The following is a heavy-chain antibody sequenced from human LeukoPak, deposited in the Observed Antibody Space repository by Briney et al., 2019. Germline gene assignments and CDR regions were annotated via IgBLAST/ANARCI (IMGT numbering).Heavy chain of an antibody. J-gene: IGHJ4*02. Sequence: GGSLRLSCAASGFTFSTYSGNWIRQAPGKGLEWVSSISDDSNYIFYADSVKGRFAISRDNAKNSLYLQMNSLRAEDTAVYYCARYSGYGSGYFAAIDYWGQGTLVTVSS. D-gene: IGHD3-22*01. CDR1: GFTFSTYS. V-gene: IGHV3-21*01. CDR3: ARYSGYGSGYFAAIDY. CDR2: ISDDSNYI.